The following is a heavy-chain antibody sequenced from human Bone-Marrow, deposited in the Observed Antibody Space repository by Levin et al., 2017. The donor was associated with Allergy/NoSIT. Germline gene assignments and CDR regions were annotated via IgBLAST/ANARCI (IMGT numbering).Heavy chain of an antibody. CDR3: ARDKYYGSGNTDWLDP. J-gene: IGHJ5*02. V-gene: IGHV4-31*03. CDR1: GGSINSAGYY. CDR2: IYSSGGT. Sequence: LSQTLSLTCTVSGGSINSAGYYWSWIRQFPGKGLEYIGYIYSSGGTYYNPSLKSRVSISLDTSKNHFSLKLNSVTAADTAVYFCARDKYYGSGNTDWLDPWGQGTLVTVSS. D-gene: IGHD3-10*01.